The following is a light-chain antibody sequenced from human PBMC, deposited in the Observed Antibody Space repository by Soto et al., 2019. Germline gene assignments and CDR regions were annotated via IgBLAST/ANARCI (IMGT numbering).Light chain of an antibody. J-gene: IGKJ1*01. Sequence: DIQMTQSPSSLSASVADRATITCRASQSISSYLNWYQQKPGKAPKLLIYAASSLQSGVPSRFSGSGSGTDFTLTISSLQPEDFATYYCQQSYSTPEFGQGTKVDI. CDR2: AAS. CDR1: QSISSY. CDR3: QQSYSTPE. V-gene: IGKV1-39*01.